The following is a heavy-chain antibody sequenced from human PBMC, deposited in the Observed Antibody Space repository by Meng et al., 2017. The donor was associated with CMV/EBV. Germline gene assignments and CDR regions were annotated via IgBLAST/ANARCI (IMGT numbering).Heavy chain of an antibody. CDR2: ISSSGDVI. CDR3: ARDRYYDFWSGYHQGDAFDV. J-gene: IGHJ3*01. Sequence: GESLKISCAASGFTFSNYEMNWVRQAPGKGLEWVSYISSSGDVIYYADSVKGRFTISRDNAKNSLYLQMNSLRAEDTAVYYCARDRYYDFWSGYHQGDAFDVWDQGTLVTVSS. D-gene: IGHD3-3*01. CDR1: GFTFSNYE. V-gene: IGHV3-48*03.